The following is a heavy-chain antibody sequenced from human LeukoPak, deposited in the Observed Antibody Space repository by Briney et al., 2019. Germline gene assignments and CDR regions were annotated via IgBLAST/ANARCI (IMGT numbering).Heavy chain of an antibody. V-gene: IGHV4-59*01. CDR1: GGSIRGNY. Sequence: PSETLSLTCTVSGGSIRGNYWTWVRQPLGKGLEWIGQTHYSGRAHYNPSLKSRLTISVDTSKNQMSLNLTSVTSADTAIYYCARFGVDYDMGVWGQGTTVTVSS. CDR3: ARFGVDYDMGV. D-gene: IGHD3-16*01. CDR2: THYSGRA. J-gene: IGHJ6*02.